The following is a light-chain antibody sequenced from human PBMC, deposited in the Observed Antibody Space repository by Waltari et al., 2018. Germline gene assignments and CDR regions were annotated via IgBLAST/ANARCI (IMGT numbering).Light chain of an antibody. J-gene: IGLJ2*01. CDR1: SSDVGSYDL. CDR3: CSYAGTTAYVI. CDR2: EVW. V-gene: IGLV2-23*02. Sequence: QSALTQPASVSESPGQSITISCTGTSSDVGSYDLVSWDQKHPGKAPKLIIFEVWRRPSGVSNRFSGSKFGNTASLTISGLQAEDEANYYCCSYAGTTAYVIFGGGTKLTVL.